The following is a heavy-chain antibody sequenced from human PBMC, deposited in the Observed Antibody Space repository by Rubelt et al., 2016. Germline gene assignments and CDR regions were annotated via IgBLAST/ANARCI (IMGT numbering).Heavy chain of an antibody. J-gene: IGHJ4*02. CDR3: ARVPAGDCSSTSCYVSDY. CDR2: IIPILGIA. Sequence: LVQSGAEVKKPGSSVKVSCKASGGTFSSYAISWVRQAPGQGLEWMGRIIPILGIANYAQKFQGRVTITAVKSTSTAYMELSSLRSADTAVYYCARVPAGDCSSTSCYVSDYWGQGTLVTVSS. V-gene: IGHV1-69*04. D-gene: IGHD2-2*03. CDR1: GGTFSSYA.